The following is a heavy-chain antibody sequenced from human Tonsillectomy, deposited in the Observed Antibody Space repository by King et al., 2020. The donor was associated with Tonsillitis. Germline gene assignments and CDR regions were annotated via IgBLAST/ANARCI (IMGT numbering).Heavy chain of an antibody. D-gene: IGHD4-17*01. CDR3: AGERVTTVDYYYYMDV. CDR2: IYNSGSN. CDR1: GGSISSYY. Sequence: VQLQESGPGLVKPSETLSLTCTVSGGSISSYYWSWVRQPPGKGLEWIGDIYNSGSNNYNPSLKSRVTISGDTSKNQFSLKLSSVTAADTAVYYCAGERVTTVDYYYYMDVWGKGTTVTVSS. V-gene: IGHV4-59*01. J-gene: IGHJ6*03.